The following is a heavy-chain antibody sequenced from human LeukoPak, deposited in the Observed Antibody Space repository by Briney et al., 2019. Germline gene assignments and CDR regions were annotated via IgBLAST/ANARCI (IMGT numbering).Heavy chain of an antibody. CDR2: INPNSGGT. D-gene: IGHD2-8*01. J-gene: IGHJ3*02. V-gene: IGHV1-2*02. Sequence: ASLKVSCKASGYTFTGYYMHWVRQAPGQGLEWMGWINPNSGGTNYAQKFQGRVTMTRDTSISTAYMELSRLRSDDTAVYYCAREGYCTNGVCRDDAFDIWGQGTMVTVSS. CDR3: AREGYCTNGVCRDDAFDI. CDR1: GYTFTGYY.